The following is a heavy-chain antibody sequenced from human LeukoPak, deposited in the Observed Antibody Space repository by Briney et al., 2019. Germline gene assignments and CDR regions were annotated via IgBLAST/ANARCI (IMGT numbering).Heavy chain of an antibody. CDR2: IYWDDDK. D-gene: IGHD1-1*01. CDR1: GFSLSTSGVG. Sequence: SGPALVKPTQTLTLTCTFSGFSLSTSGVGVGWIRQPPGKALEWLALIYWDDDKRYRPSLKRRVTITKDTSKNQVVLTMTNMDPVDTATYCCAHRIYGNAYFDYWGQGTLVTVSS. J-gene: IGHJ4*02. V-gene: IGHV2-5*02. CDR3: AHRIYGNAYFDY.